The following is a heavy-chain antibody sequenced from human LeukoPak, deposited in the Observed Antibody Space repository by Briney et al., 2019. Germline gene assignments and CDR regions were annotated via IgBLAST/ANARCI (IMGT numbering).Heavy chain of an antibody. D-gene: IGHD3-22*01. CDR3: ARGGLLYNSSGYCDT. V-gene: IGHV4-59*01. Sequence: SETLSLTCSVSGGSINSNNWNWVRQTPGKGLEWIGDVYYSGSTTYNPSLKRRVTISVDTSKNQLSLKVRSVTAADTAVYYCARGGLLYNSSGYCDTWGQGTLVTVSS. CDR2: VYYSGST. J-gene: IGHJ5*02. CDR1: GGSINSNN.